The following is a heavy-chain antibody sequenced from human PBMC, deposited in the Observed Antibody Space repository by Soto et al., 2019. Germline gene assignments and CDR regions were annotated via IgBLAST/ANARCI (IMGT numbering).Heavy chain of an antibody. J-gene: IGHJ4*02. CDR2: ISYDGSNK. V-gene: IGHV3-30*18. Sequence: QVQLVESGGGVVQPGRSLRLSCAASGFTFSSYGMHWVRQAPGKGLEGVAVISYDGSNKYYADSVKGRFTISRDNSKNTLYLQMNSLRAEDTAVYYCAKPYYDFWSGYYSWGQGTLVTVSS. D-gene: IGHD3-3*01. CDR1: GFTFSSYG. CDR3: AKPYYDFWSGYYS.